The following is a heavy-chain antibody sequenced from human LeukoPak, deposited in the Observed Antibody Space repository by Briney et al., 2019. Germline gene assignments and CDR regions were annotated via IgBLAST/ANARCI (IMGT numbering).Heavy chain of an antibody. CDR2: MYYSGST. CDR3: ARGLSFEAYDI. V-gene: IGHV4-34*01. Sequence: SETLSLTCAVYGGSFSGYYWSWIRQPPGKGLEWIGSMYYSGSTYYNPSLKSRVAISVDTSKNQFSLKLNSVTAADTAVYYCARGLSFEAYDIWGQGTMVSVSS. CDR1: GGSFSGYY. D-gene: IGHD2-21*01. J-gene: IGHJ3*02.